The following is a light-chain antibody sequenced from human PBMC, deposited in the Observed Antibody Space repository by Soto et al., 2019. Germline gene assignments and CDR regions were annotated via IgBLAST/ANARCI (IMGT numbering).Light chain of an antibody. CDR3: QQYDNWPRT. Sequence: EILMTQSPATLSVSPGGRATLTCRASQTVSSNLAWYQQKPGQAPRLLIYGASTRATGFPARFSGSGSGTEFTLTINSLQSEDFAVYYCQQYDNWPRTFGQGTKVDIK. J-gene: IGKJ1*01. V-gene: IGKV3-15*01. CDR1: QTVSSN. CDR2: GAS.